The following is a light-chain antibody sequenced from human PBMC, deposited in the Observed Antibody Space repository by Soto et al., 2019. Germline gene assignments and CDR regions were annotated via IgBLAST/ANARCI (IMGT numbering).Light chain of an antibody. J-gene: IGKJ1*01. Sequence: TQSPGTLSLSPGERATLSCRTSQSVINTYVAWYQHKPGKAPELLIYKASTLESGVPSRFSGSGSGTDFTLTISSLQPDDFATYYCQQYNGWWSFGQGTKVEIK. V-gene: IGKV1-5*03. CDR2: KAS. CDR1: QSVINT. CDR3: QQYNGWWS.